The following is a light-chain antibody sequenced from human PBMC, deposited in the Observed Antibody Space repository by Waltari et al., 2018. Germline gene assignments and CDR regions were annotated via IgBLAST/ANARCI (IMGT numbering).Light chain of an antibody. J-gene: IGKJ4*01. CDR1: QSVSSY. CDR3: QQRSNWPLT. Sequence: EIVLTQSPATLSLSPGERATLSCRASQSVSSYLAWYQQKPGQAPRLLIYDASNRATGIPARFSGSGSGTDFTLTISSLEPEDCAVYYWQQRSNWPLTFGGGTKVDIK. CDR2: DAS. V-gene: IGKV3-11*01.